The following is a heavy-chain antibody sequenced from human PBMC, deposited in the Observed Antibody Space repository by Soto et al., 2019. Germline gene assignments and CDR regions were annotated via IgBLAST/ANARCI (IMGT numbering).Heavy chain of an antibody. CDR1: GFTLSSYS. Sequence: EVQLVESGGGLVQPGGSLRLSCEASGFTLSSYSMNWARQAPGQGLEWVSYISSSSTTIYYADSVKGRFTISRDNAKNSLYLQMNSLRDKDTAVYYCARDNPRSPGWDVWGQGTTVTVSS. CDR2: ISSSSTTI. J-gene: IGHJ6*02. V-gene: IGHV3-48*02. CDR3: ARDNPRSPGWDV.